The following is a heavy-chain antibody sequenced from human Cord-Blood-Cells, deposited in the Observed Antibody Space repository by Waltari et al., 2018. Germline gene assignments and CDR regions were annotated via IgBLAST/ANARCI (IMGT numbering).Heavy chain of an antibody. Sequence: QITLKESGPTLVKPTQSLTLTCTFSGFSLSTSGVGVGWIRQPPGKALEWLALIYWNDDKRYSPSLKSRLTITKDTSKNQVVLTMTNMDPVDTATYYCAHSNPSGYYFDYWGQGTLVTVSS. V-gene: IGHV2-5*01. CDR2: IYWNDDK. CDR3: AHSNPSGYYFDY. J-gene: IGHJ4*02. CDR1: GFSLSTSGVG. D-gene: IGHD3-22*01.